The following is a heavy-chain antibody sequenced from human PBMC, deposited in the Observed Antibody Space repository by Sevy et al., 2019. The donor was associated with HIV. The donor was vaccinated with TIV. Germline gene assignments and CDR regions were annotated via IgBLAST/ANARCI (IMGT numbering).Heavy chain of an antibody. CDR3: ASNPIAAAGYYYHYYGMDV. J-gene: IGHJ6*02. CDR1: GGSFSGYY. V-gene: IGHV4-34*01. CDR2: INHSGST. Sequence: SETLSLTCAVYGGSFSGYYWSWIRQPPGKGLEWIGEINHSGSTNYNPSLKSRVTISVDTSKNQFSLKLSSVTAADTAVYYCASNPIAAAGYYYHYYGMDVRGQGTTVTVSS. D-gene: IGHD6-13*01.